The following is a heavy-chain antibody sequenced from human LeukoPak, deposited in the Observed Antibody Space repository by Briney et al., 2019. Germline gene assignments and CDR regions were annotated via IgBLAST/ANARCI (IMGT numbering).Heavy chain of an antibody. V-gene: IGHV3-21*01. CDR1: GFGFTNYS. J-gene: IGHJ4*02. CDR3: ARIFLTYSGYDLNFFDS. D-gene: IGHD5-12*01. CDR2: IPGLGTYT. Sequence: GGSRRLSCAASGFGFTNYSINWLRQAPGKGLEWVSSIPGLGTYTYYADSVKGRFTISRDNANNSLYLQMNSLRGEDTAVYYCARIFLTYSGYDLNFFDSWGQGALVTVSP.